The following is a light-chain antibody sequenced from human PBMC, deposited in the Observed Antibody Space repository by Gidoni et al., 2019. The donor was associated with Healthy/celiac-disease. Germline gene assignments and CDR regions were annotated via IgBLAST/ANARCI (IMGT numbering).Light chain of an antibody. CDR3: QQYNNWPPVT. Sequence: EIVMTPSPATLSVSPGERATLPCRASQSVSSNIAWYQQKPGQAPRLLIYGASTRATGIPARFSGSGSGTEFTLTISSLQSEDFAVYYCQQYNNWPPVTFXQXTKVEIK. CDR1: QSVSSN. V-gene: IGKV3-15*01. CDR2: GAS. J-gene: IGKJ1*01.